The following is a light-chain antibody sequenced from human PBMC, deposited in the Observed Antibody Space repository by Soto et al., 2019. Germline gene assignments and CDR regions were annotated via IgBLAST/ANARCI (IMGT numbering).Light chain of an antibody. CDR1: QGISNY. CDR3: QKYNSAPWT. J-gene: IGKJ1*01. CDR2: AAS. Sequence: DIQMTQSPSSLSASVGDRVTITCRASQGISNYLAWYQQKPGKVPKLLIYAASTLQSGVPSRFSGSGSGTDFTLTISSPQTEEVATYYCQKYNSAPWTFGQGTKVEIK. V-gene: IGKV1-27*01.